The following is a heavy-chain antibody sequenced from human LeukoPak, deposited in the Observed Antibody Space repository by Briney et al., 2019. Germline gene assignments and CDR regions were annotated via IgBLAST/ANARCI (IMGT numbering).Heavy chain of an antibody. J-gene: IGHJ4*02. CDR1: GFIFSSHW. V-gene: IGHV3-7*03. CDR2: IKYDGSEK. Sequence: GGSLRLSCAASGFIFSSHWMSWVRQGPGKGLECVAYIKYDGSEKYYVDSVKGRFTISSDNARNSLYLQMNSLRAEDTAVYYCARDTAPSGYDYYFDNWGQGTLVTVSS. D-gene: IGHD5-12*01. CDR3: ARDTAPSGYDYYFDN.